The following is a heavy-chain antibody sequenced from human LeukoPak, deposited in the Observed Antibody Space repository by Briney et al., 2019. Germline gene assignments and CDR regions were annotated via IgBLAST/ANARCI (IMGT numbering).Heavy chain of an antibody. J-gene: IGHJ4*02. V-gene: IGHV4-30-2*01. Sequence: SQTLSLTCTVSGGSISSGDYYWSWIRQPPGKGLEWIGEIYHSGSTNYNPSLKSRVTISVDKSKNQFSLKLSSVTAADTAVYYCARSPHSIWGQGTLVTVSS. CDR3: ARSPHSI. CDR2: IYHSGST. CDR1: GGSISSGDYY.